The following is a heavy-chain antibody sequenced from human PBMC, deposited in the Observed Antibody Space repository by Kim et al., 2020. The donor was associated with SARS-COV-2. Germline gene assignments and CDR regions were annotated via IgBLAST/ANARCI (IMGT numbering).Heavy chain of an antibody. V-gene: IGHV3-23*01. CDR1: GFSFSTYA. J-gene: IGHJ4*01. CDR2: ISGGGEST. Sequence: GSLRLSCAASGFSFSTYAMSWVRQAPGKGLEWVSAISGGGESTFYADSVKGRFTISADFSKNTLYLQMSSLRADDTAVYYCARDSSGWYHLGSYFDFWG. D-gene: IGHD6-19*01. CDR3: ARDSSGWYHLGSYFDF.